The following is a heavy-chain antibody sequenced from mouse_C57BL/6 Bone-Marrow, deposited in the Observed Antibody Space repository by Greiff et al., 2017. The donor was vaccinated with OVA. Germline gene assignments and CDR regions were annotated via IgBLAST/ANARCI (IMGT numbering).Heavy chain of an antibody. CDR2: IDPNSGGT. CDR1: GYTFTSYW. CDR3: ARILGSSYPHWYFDV. Sequence: QVQLKQPGAELVKPGASVKLSCKASGYTFTSYWMHWVKQRPGRGLEWIGRIDPNSGGTKYNEKFKSKATLTVDKPSSTAYMQLSSLTSEDSAVYYCARILGSSYPHWYFDVWGTGTTVTVSS. J-gene: IGHJ1*03. D-gene: IGHD1-1*01. V-gene: IGHV1-72*01.